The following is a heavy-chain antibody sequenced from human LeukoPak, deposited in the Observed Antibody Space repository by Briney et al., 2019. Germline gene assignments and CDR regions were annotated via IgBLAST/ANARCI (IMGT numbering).Heavy chain of an antibody. V-gene: IGHV3-33*08. Sequence: GGSLRLSCSASGCTFSTYWMSWVRQAPGKGLEWVAVIWYDGSNKYYADSVKGRFTISRDNSKNTLYLQMNSLRAEDTAVYYCARDRLVRGVVEPDYWGQGTLVTVSS. D-gene: IGHD3-10*01. J-gene: IGHJ4*02. CDR2: IWYDGSNK. CDR3: ARDRLVRGVVEPDY. CDR1: GCTFSTYW.